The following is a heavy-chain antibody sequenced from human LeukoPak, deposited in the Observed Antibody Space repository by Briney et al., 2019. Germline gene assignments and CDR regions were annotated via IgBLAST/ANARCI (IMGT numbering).Heavy chain of an antibody. CDR3: ATSRYSYICGRYRYLSWFDP. Sequence: ASVKVSCKASGYTFTSYYMHWVRQAPGQGLEWMGIINPSGGSTSYAQKFQGRVTMTRDTSTSTVYMELSSLRSEDTAVYYCATSRYSYICGRYRYLSWFDPWGQGPLVTVSS. J-gene: IGHJ5*02. CDR2: INPSGGST. CDR1: GYTFTSYY. V-gene: IGHV1-46*01. D-gene: IGHD3-16*02.